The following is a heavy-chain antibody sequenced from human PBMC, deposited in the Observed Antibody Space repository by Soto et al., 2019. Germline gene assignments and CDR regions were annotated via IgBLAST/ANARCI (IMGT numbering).Heavy chain of an antibody. CDR1: GYSFTDYH. V-gene: IGHV1-2*04. D-gene: IGHD2-8*01. Sequence: ASVKVSCKASGYSFTDYHIHWVRQAPGQGLELLGRINPKSGCPSTAQEFPGWVTMAADASISTASMELTSLTSDDTAIYYCARRDSTDCSNGVCSFVYDGDMDVWG. CDR3: ARRDSTDCSNGVCSFVYDGDMDV. J-gene: IGHJ6*02. CDR2: INPKSGCP.